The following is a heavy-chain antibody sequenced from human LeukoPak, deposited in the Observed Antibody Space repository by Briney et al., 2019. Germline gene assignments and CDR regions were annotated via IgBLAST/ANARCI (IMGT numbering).Heavy chain of an antibody. Sequence: KPSETLSLTCTVSGGSISSYYWSWIRQPPGKGLEWIGYIYATGSTNYNPSLKSRVTISVDPSKNQFSLNLRSVTAADTAVYYCARHGSVRIPLGPWGQGTLVTVSS. V-gene: IGHV4-4*09. J-gene: IGHJ5*02. D-gene: IGHD3-10*01. CDR2: IYATGST. CDR1: GGSISSYY. CDR3: ARHGSVRIPLGP.